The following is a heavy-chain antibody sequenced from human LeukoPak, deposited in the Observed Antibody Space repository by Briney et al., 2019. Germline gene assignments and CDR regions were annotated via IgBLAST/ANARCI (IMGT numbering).Heavy chain of an antibody. CDR3: ARLGYDSGDF. J-gene: IGHJ4*02. CDR2: ISGSGSGT. CDR1: GFTFNSYA. Sequence: GGSLRLSCAASGFTFNSYAMTWVRQAPGKGLEWVLGISGSGSGTYYADSVKGRSTISRDNSKNTLSLQMNSLRADDTAVYYCARLGYDSGDFWGQGTLVTVSS. D-gene: IGHD3-10*01. V-gene: IGHV3-23*01.